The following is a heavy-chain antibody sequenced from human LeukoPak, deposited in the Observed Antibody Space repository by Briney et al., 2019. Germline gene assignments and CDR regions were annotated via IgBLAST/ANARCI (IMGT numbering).Heavy chain of an antibody. CDR1: GFTFSRYW. CDR2: ISSDGSST. Sequence: GGSLRLSCEGSGFTFSRYWMHWVRQAPGKGLVWVSRISSDGSSTTYADSVEGRFTISRDNSKNTLYLQMNSLRTEDTAVYFCSASRPHYGDYYGLDVWGHGTTVTVSS. J-gene: IGHJ6*02. CDR3: SASRPHYGDYYGLDV. V-gene: IGHV3-74*01. D-gene: IGHD4/OR15-4a*01.